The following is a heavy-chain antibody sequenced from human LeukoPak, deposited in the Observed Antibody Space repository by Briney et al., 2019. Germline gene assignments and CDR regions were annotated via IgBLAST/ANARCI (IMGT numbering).Heavy chain of an antibody. J-gene: IGHJ4*02. CDR2: IIPIFGTA. Sequence: VASVKVSCKASGGTFSSYAISWVRQAPGQGLEWMGGIIPIFGTANYAQKFQGRVTITTDESTSTAYMELGSLRSEDTAVYYCARVVRDSSGYVPHYFDYWGQGTLVTVSS. D-gene: IGHD3-22*01. CDR1: GGTFSSYA. CDR3: ARVVRDSSGYVPHYFDY. V-gene: IGHV1-69*05.